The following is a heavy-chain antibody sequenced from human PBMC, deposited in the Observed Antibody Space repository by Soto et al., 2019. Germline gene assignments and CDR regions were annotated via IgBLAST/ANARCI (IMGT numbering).Heavy chain of an antibody. CDR3: ARGRIAVAGTFFSDAYGMDV. D-gene: IGHD6-19*01. V-gene: IGHV4-59*01. CDR2: IYYSGST. J-gene: IGHJ6*02. Sequence: SETLSLTCTVSGGSISSYYWSWIRQPPGKGLEWIGYIYYSGSTNYNPSLKSRVTISVDTSKNQFSLKLSSVTAADTAVYYCARGRIAVAGTFFSDAYGMDVWGQGTTVTVSS. CDR1: GGSISSYY.